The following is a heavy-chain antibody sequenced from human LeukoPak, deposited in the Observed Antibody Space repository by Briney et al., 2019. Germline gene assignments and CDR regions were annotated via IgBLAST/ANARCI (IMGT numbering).Heavy chain of an antibody. CDR3: AREAYYYDSSGFDAFDI. CDR2: IYHSGST. J-gene: IGHJ3*02. Sequence: PSETLSLTCAVSGGSISSSNWWSWVRQPPGKGLEWIGEIYHSGSTYYNPSLKSRVTISVDRSKNQFSLKLSSVTAADTAVYYCAREAYYYDSSGFDAFDIWGQGTMVTVSS. D-gene: IGHD3-22*01. CDR1: GGSISSSNW. V-gene: IGHV4-4*02.